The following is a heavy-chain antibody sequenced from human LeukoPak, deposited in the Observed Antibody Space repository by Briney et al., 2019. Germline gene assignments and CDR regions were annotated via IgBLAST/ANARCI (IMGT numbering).Heavy chain of an antibody. CDR3: ARGLDYYDSSGYYTLYYYYGMDV. CDR1: GGTFSSYA. Sequence: SVKVSCKASGGTFSSYAISWVRQAPGQGLEWVGGIIPIFGTANYAQKFQGRVTITADESTSTAYMELSSLRSEDTAVYYCARGLDYYDSSGYYTLYYYYGMDVWGQGTTVTVSS. D-gene: IGHD3-22*01. CDR2: IIPIFGTA. J-gene: IGHJ6*02. V-gene: IGHV1-69*13.